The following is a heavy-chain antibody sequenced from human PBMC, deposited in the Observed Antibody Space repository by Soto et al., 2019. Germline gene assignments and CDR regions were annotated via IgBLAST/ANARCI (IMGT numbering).Heavy chain of an antibody. V-gene: IGHV1-2*02. CDR2: INPNSGGT. CDR3: ARHSSRAAAGCWFDP. Sequence: ASVKVSCKASGYTFTGYYMHWVRQAPGQGLEWMGWINPNSGGTNYAQKFQGRVTMTRDTSISTAYMELSRLRSDNTAVYYCARHSSRAAAGCWFDPWGQGTLVTVSS. D-gene: IGHD6-13*01. J-gene: IGHJ5*02. CDR1: GYTFTGYY.